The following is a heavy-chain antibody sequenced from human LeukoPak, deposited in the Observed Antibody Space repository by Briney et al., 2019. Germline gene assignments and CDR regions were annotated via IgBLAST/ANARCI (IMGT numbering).Heavy chain of an antibody. D-gene: IGHD1-14*01. V-gene: IGHV3-30*04. CDR2: ISYDGSNK. Sequence: PGGSLRLSCAASGITFSSHTMHWVRQAPGKGLEWVAVISYDGSNKLYADSVKGRFTISRDNSKNTPYLQMNSLRAEDTAVYYCARNQGEGAFDIWGQGTMVTVS. J-gene: IGHJ3*02. CDR3: ARNQGEGAFDI. CDR1: GITFSSHT.